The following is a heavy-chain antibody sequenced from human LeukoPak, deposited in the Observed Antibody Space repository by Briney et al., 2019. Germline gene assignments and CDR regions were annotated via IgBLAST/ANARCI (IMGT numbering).Heavy chain of an antibody. CDR2: LIGSVGTT. V-gene: IGHV3-23*01. Sequence: GGSLRLSCAAAGFTLSSNGMSWVRQAPGKWLEWVSSLIGSVGTTNYADSVKGRFTISRDNSKNTVFLQMNSLRVEDTAVYYCAKAGYSSSWPFDYWGQGTQVTVSS. CDR3: AKAGYSSSWPFDY. D-gene: IGHD6-13*01. J-gene: IGHJ4*02. CDR1: GFTLSSNG.